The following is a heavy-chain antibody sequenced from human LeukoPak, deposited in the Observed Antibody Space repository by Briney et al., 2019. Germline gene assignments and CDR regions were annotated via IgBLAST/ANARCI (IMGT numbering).Heavy chain of an antibody. CDR1: GGSISSYY. Sequence: SETLSLTCAVSGGSISSYYWSWIRQPPGKGLEWIGYINYSGSTNYNPSLKSRVTISVDTSKNQFSLKLSSVTAADTAVYYCARDAAHDYGDYLGWFDPWGQGTLVTVSS. V-gene: IGHV4-59*01. CDR2: INYSGST. D-gene: IGHD4-17*01. CDR3: ARDAAHDYGDYLGWFDP. J-gene: IGHJ5*02.